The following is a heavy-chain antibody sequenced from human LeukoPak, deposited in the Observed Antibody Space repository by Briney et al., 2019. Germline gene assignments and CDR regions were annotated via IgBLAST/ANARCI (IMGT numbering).Heavy chain of an antibody. Sequence: GGSLRRSCAASGFTFSSYSMNWVRQAPGKGLEWVSSIHSNSSYISYADSVKRRFTISIDNAKNSLSLQVNSRRADDTAGDYCARAWDPPTMVRGYAIPGYWGQGTLVTVSS. CDR2: IHSNSSYI. J-gene: IGHJ4*02. D-gene: IGHD3-10*01. CDR3: ARAWDPPTMVRGYAIPGY. CDR1: GFTFSSYS. V-gene: IGHV3-21*01.